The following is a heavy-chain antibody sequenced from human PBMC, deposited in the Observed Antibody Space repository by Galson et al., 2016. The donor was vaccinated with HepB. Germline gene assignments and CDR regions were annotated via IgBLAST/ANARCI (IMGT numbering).Heavy chain of an antibody. CDR1: GFTFTTYS. Sequence: LSCAVSGFTFTTYSMSWVRQVPGKGLEWVSSISSRSSSIYKPNPVRARLPFPRDNARNSLYLEINSLRAEDTALYYCARLGAGAMPTNFERDYYYGMDFWGQGTTVTVSS. J-gene: IGHJ6*02. CDR2: ISSRSSSI. CDR3: ARLGAGAMPTNFERDYYYGMDF. D-gene: IGHD5-24*01. V-gene: IGHV3-21*06.